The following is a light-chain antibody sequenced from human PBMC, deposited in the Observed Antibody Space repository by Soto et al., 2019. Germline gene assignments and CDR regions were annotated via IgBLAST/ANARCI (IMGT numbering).Light chain of an antibody. CDR2: GTS. Sequence: EILLTQSPGTLSLSPGERATLSCRATQSVSSSYLAWYQQKPGQAPRLLIYGTSTRATGIPDRFSGSGSGTDFTLTISRLEPEDFAVYYCQQFGTSTSTYTFGQGTKLEI. J-gene: IGKJ2*01. V-gene: IGKV3-20*01. CDR3: QQFGTSTSTYT. CDR1: QSVSSSY.